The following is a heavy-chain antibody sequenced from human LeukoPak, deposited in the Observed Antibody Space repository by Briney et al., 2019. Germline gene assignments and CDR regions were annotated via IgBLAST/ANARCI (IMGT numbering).Heavy chain of an antibody. D-gene: IGHD3-10*01. J-gene: IGHJ3*02. Sequence: GGSLRLSGSVSGFIFSNYWMTWVRQAPGKGLEWVANIRQDGSEKYYVDSVKGRFTISRDSAKNSLYLQMNSLRADDTAVYYCARDSSGTWFEFSRIWGQGTMVVVSS. CDR1: GFIFSNYW. CDR2: IRQDGSEK. V-gene: IGHV3-7*01. CDR3: ARDSSGTWFEFSRI.